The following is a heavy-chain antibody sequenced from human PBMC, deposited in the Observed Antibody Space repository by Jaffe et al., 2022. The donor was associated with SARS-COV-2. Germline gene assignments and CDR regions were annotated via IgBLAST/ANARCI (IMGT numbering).Heavy chain of an antibody. D-gene: IGHD3-22*01. CDR3: ARDYRYDGSSGYYVNDY. Sequence: EVQLVESGGGLVQPGGSLRLSCAASGFTFSTYNMNWVRQAPGKGLEWVSYISNSRDTIYYADSVKGRFTISRDNAKKSLYLQMNSLRAEDTAVYYCARDYRYDGSSGYYVNDYWGQGTLVTVSS. J-gene: IGHJ4*02. CDR2: ISNSRDTI. CDR1: GFTFSTYN. V-gene: IGHV3-48*01.